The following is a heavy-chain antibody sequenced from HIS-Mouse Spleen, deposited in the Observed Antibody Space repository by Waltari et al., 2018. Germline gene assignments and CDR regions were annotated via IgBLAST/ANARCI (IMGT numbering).Heavy chain of an antibody. CDR1: GYTFTSYD. J-gene: IGHJ1*01. Sequence: QVQLVQSGAEVKKPGASVKVSCKASGYTFTSYDINWVRQATGQGLEWMGRMNPNSSNTGYARKFQGRVTMTRNTSISTAYMELSSLRSEDTAVYYCARGSSSSWYTAEYFQHWGQGTLVTVSS. CDR2: MNPNSSNT. D-gene: IGHD6-13*01. CDR3: ARGSSSSWYTAEYFQH. V-gene: IGHV1-8*01.